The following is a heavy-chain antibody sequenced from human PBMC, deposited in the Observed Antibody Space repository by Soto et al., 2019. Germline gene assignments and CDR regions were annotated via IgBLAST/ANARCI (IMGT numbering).Heavy chain of an antibody. CDR1: GFIFSKYA. D-gene: IGHD3-10*01. CDR3: ARDRYYGSGSFALDY. J-gene: IGHJ4*02. CDR2: ISYNGDNK. Sequence: QVQLVESGGGVVQPGRSLRLSCATSGFIFSKYATHWVRQAPGKGLDWVALISYNGDNKYYADSVKGRFTISRDISKNTLYLQMNSLRAEDTAVYYCARDRYYGSGSFALDYWGQGTLVTVSS. V-gene: IGHV3-30-3*01.